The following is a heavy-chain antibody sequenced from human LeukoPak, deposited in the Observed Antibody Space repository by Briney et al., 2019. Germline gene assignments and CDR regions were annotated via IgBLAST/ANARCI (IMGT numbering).Heavy chain of an antibody. V-gene: IGHV4-4*07. CDR3: ARGRYCSADICSGGDAFDI. D-gene: IGHD2-15*01. Sequence: PSETLSLTCTVSGGSMNNYYGRWLRQPAGKGVEGIGRMYTRGSTNYNPSLKRRVTMSVDTCKKQFALQLSSVTAADTAVYYCARGRYCSADICSGGDAFDIWGQGTMVSVSS. CDR1: GGSMNNYY. CDR2: MYTRGST. J-gene: IGHJ3*02.